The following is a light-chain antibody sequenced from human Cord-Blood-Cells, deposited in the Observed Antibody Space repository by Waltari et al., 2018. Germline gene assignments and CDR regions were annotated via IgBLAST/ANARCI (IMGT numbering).Light chain of an antibody. Sequence: QSALTQPRPVPGSPGQSVTLSCTGTSSDVGGYNYVSWFQQYPGKAPKPMIYDVSKRPSGVPDRFSGSKSGNTASLTISGLQAEDEADYYCCSYAGSLVVFGGGTKLTVL. V-gene: IGLV2-11*01. CDR2: DVS. J-gene: IGLJ2*01. CDR3: CSYAGSLVV. CDR1: SSDVGGYNY.